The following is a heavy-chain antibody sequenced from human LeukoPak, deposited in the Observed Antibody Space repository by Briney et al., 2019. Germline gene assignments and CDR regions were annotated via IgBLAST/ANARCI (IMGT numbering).Heavy chain of an antibody. CDR1: GFTFSSYS. J-gene: IGHJ6*03. Sequence: PGGSLRLSCAASGFTFSSYSMNWVRQAPGKGLEWVSSISSSSYIYYADSVRGRFTISRDNAKNSLYLQMNSLRAEDTAVYYCARRVDSSGWWDYYYYYMDVWGKGTTVTVSS. V-gene: IGHV3-21*01. D-gene: IGHD3-22*01. CDR2: ISSSSYI. CDR3: ARRVDSSGWWDYYYYYMDV.